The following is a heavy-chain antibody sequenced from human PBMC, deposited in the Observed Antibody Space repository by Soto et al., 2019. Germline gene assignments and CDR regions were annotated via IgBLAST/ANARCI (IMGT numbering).Heavy chain of an antibody. CDR1: GYTFTSYA. V-gene: IGHV1-3*01. CDR3: AREFIMITFGGVILGDAFGI. D-gene: IGHD3-16*01. CDR2: INAGNGNT. J-gene: IGHJ3*02. Sequence: GASVKVSCKASGYTFTSYAMHWVRQAPGQRLEWMGWINAGNGNTKYSQKFQGRVTITRDTSASTAYMELSSLRSEDTAVYYCAREFIMITFGGVILGDAFGIWGQGTMVTVSS.